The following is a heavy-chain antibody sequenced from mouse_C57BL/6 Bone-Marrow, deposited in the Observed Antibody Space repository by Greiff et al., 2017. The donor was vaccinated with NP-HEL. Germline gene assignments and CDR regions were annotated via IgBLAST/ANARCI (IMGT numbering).Heavy chain of an antibody. V-gene: IGHV2-2*01. CDR1: GFSLTSYG. J-gene: IGHJ4*01. CDR2: IWSGGST. Sequence: QVQLQQSGPGLVQPSQSLSITCTVSGFSLTSYGVHWVRQSPGKGLEWLGVIWSGGSTDYNAAFISRLSISKDNSKSQVFFKMNSLQADDTAIYYCARNLKGLRMAMDYWGQGTSVTVSS. CDR3: ARNLKGLRMAMDY.